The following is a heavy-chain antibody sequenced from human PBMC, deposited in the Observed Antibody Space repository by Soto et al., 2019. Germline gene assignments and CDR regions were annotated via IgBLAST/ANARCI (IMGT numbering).Heavy chain of an antibody. CDR1: GNTFTSYD. Sequence: ASVKVSCKASGNTFTSYDINWVRQATGHGLEWMGWINPNSGNTGYAQKLQGRVTMTRDTAIRTAYMEVSRLRSDDTAVYYCARGRVSWSYYLLDYWGQGTMVTVSS. J-gene: IGHJ4*02. CDR3: ARGRVSWSYYLLDY. CDR2: INPNSGNT. V-gene: IGHV1-8*01. D-gene: IGHD3-10*01.